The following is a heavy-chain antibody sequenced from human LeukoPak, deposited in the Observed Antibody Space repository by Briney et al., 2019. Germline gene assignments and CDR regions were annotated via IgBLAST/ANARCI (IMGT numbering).Heavy chain of an antibody. V-gene: IGHV1-2*02. CDR2: INPNSGGT. CDR1: GYTFTGYY. J-gene: IGHJ4*02. CDR3: ARVWYGGNSGSPFGY. Sequence: ASVKVSCKASGYTFTGYYMHWARQAPGQGLEWMGWINPNSGGTNYAQKFQGRVTMTRDTSISTAYMELSRLGSDDTAVYYCARVWYGGNSGSPFGYWGQGTLVTVSS. D-gene: IGHD4-23*01.